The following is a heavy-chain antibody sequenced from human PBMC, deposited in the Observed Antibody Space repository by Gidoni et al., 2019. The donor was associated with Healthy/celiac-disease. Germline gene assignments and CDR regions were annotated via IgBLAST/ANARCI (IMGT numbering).Heavy chain of an antibody. Sequence: EVQLVESGGGLIQPGGSLRLSCAASGFTVSSTYMSWVRQAPGKGLEWVSVIYSGGSTYYADSGKGRFTISRDNSKNTLYLQMNSLRAEDTAVYYCARTARGEGGMVVWGQGTTVTVSS. CDR1: GFTVSSTY. D-gene: IGHD3-16*01. CDR3: ARTARGEGGMVV. V-gene: IGHV3-53*01. J-gene: IGHJ6*02. CDR2: IYSGGST.